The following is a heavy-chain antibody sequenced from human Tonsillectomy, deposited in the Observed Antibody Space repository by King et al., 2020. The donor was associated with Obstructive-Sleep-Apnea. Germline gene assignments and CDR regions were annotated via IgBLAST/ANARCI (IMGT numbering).Heavy chain of an antibody. CDR2: IYYSGST. V-gene: IGHV4-31*03. CDR1: GGSISSGGYY. J-gene: IGHJ5*02. CDR3: LGSPKGDYPTWFDP. D-gene: IGHD4-17*01. Sequence: QLQESGPGLVKPSQTLSLTCTVSGGSISSGGYYWSWIRQHPGKGLEWIGYIYYSGSTYYNPSLKSRVTISVDPSKNQFSLKLSSVTAADTAVYYCLGSPKGDYPTWFDPWGQGTLVTVSS.